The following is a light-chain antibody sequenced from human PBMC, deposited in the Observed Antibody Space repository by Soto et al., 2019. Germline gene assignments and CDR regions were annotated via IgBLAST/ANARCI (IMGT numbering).Light chain of an antibody. Sequence: QPVLTQPPSVSGAPGQRVTISCTGTSTNVGAGYDVHWYQQLPGTAPKLLIYANNNRPTGVPDRFSGSKSGTSASLAITGLQAEDEADYYCQSYDSTLSLVIFGGGTKVTVL. CDR1: STNVGAGYD. V-gene: IGLV1-40*01. J-gene: IGLJ2*01. CDR2: ANN. CDR3: QSYDSTLSLVI.